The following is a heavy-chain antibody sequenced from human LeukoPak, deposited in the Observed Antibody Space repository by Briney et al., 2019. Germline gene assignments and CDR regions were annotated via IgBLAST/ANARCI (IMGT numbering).Heavy chain of an antibody. D-gene: IGHD3-22*01. CDR1: GFTFSSYS. Sequence: GGSLRLSCAASGFTFSSYSMNWVRQAPGKGLEWVSSISSSSSYIYYADSVKGRFTISRDNAKNSLYLQMNSLRAEDTAVYYCARDQFWAYYYDSSGKSRGAFDIWGQGTMVTVSS. J-gene: IGHJ3*02. CDR3: ARDQFWAYYYDSSGKSRGAFDI. V-gene: IGHV3-21*01. CDR2: ISSSSSYI.